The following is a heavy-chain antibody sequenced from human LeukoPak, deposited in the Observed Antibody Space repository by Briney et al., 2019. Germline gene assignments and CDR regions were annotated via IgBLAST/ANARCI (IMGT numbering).Heavy chain of an antibody. Sequence: ASVKVSCKASGYSFGSYGINWVRQAPGQGLEWMGWISAYNGNTNYAQKLQGRVTMTTDTSTSTAYMELRSLRSDDTAVYYCARPYYYDSSPDAFDIWGQGTMVTVSS. CDR1: GYSFGSYG. J-gene: IGHJ3*02. CDR3: ARPYYYDSSPDAFDI. V-gene: IGHV1-18*01. CDR2: ISAYNGNT. D-gene: IGHD3-22*01.